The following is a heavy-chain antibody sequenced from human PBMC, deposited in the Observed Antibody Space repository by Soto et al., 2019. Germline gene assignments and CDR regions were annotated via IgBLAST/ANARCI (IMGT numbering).Heavy chain of an antibody. J-gene: IGHJ4*02. CDR2: IKSKTDGGTT. CDR1: GFTFSNAW. CDR3: TTRLNMVRGVINDY. V-gene: IGHV3-15*01. Sequence: GGSLRLSCAASGFTFSNAWMSWVRQAPGKGLEWVGRIKSKTDGGTTDYAAPVKGRFTISRDDSKNTLYLQMNSLKTEDTDVYYCTTRLNMVRGVINDYWGQGTLVTVSS. D-gene: IGHD3-10*01.